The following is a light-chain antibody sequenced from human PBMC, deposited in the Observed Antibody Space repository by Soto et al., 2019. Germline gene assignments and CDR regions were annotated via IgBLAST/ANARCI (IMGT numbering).Light chain of an antibody. CDR3: QLRSKWPPRR. J-gene: IGKJ1*01. CDR2: DAS. V-gene: IGKV3-11*01. CDR1: QSVSSY. Sequence: EIVLTQSPATLSLSPGERATLSCRASQSVSSYLAWYQQKPGQAPRLLIYDASNRATGIPARFSGSGAGTDFTLTISRLMPGDCAIYFCQLRSKWPPRRFVEETKVEIK.